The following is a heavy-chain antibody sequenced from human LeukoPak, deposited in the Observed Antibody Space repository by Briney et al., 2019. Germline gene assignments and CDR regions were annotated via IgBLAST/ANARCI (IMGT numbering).Heavy chain of an antibody. CDR1: GFTFSGSW. Sequence: GRSLTLSCAASGFTFSGSWMTWVRQAPGKGQDWVAHINEDGSDKYYGDSVTGRFTISRDNTKISLYLQMSSLRAEDTAVYYCARDAGAEAYWGQGTLVTVSS. D-gene: IGHD6-19*01. J-gene: IGHJ4*02. CDR3: ARDAGAEAY. V-gene: IGHV3-7*05. CDR2: INEDGSDK.